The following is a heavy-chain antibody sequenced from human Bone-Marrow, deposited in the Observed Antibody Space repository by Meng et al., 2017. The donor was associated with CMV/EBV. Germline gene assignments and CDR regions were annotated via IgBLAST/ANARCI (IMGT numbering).Heavy chain of an antibody. V-gene: IGHV4-59*01. J-gene: IGHJ6*02. D-gene: IGHD4-11*01. Sequence: SETLSLTCTVSGGSISSYYWSWIRQPPGKGLEWIGYIYYSGSTNYNPSLKSRVTISVDTSKNQFSLKLSSVTAADTAVYYCARDSNHNYYYYYGMDFWGQGTMVTVSS. CDR3: ARDSNHNYYYYYGMDF. CDR1: GGSISSYY. CDR2: IYYSGST.